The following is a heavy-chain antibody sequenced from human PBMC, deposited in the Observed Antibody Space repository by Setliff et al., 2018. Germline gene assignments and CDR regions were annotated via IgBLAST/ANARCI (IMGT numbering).Heavy chain of an antibody. V-gene: IGHV3-9*01. CDR1: GFTFSSYS. D-gene: IGHD6-19*01. J-gene: IGHJ4*02. Sequence: SLKISCVASGFTFSSYSMHWARQAPGKGLEWVSGISWNSYHIDYAGSVRGRFTISRDNAKNSLYLQMNSLTTEDTAFYYCVKSDRDSSGWYPDYWGQGTLVTVSS. CDR2: ISWNSYHI. CDR3: VKSDRDSSGWYPDY.